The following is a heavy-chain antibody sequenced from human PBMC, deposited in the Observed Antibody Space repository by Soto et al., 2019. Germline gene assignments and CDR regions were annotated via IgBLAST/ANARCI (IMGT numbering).Heavy chain of an antibody. CDR2: INHSGST. Sequence: SETLSLTCAVYGGSFSGYYWSWIRQPPGKGLEWIGEINHSGSTNYNPSLKSRVTISVDTSKNQFSLKLSSVTAADTAVYYCARSENGYMDVWGKGTTVTVSS. CDR3: ARSENGYMDV. D-gene: IGHD1-1*01. CDR1: GGSFSGYY. V-gene: IGHV4-34*01. J-gene: IGHJ6*03.